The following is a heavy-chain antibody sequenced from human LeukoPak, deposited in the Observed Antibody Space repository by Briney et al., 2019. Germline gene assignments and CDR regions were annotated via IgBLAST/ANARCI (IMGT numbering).Heavy chain of an antibody. D-gene: IGHD3-22*01. Sequence: SQTLSLTCTVSGGSISSGDYYWSWIRQPPGKGLEWIGYIHYSGSTNYNPSLKSRVTISVDRPKYQFSLKLSPVTAADTAVYYCARVLGSSGFYYFDCWGQGTLVTVSS. J-gene: IGHJ4*02. CDR1: GGSISSGDYY. V-gene: IGHV4-61*08. CDR2: IHYSGST. CDR3: ARVLGSSGFYYFDC.